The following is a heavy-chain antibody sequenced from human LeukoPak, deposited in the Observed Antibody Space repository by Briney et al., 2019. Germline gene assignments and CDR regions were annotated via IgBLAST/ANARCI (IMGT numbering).Heavy chain of an antibody. CDR2: IRYDGSNK. CDR3: AKDLMATTTYCFDY. CDR1: GFTFSSYG. Sequence: GGSLRLSCAASGFTFSSYGMHWVRQAPGKGLEWVAFIRYDGSNKYYADSVKGRFTISRDNSKNTLYLQMNSLRAEDTAVYYCAKDLMATTTYCFDYWGQGTLVTVSS. V-gene: IGHV3-30*02. D-gene: IGHD5-24*01. J-gene: IGHJ4*02.